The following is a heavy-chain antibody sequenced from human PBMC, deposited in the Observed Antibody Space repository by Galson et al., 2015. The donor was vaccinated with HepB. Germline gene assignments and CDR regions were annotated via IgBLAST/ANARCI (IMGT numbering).Heavy chain of an antibody. Sequence: SLRLSCAASGYNIGSRAVSWVRQAPGKGPEWIASVNNVGNAYYANSVKGRFTVSRDDSKNTLFLEMNSLRVEDMGVYYCAKDHPSGGWPVFDYWGQGTLVTVAS. CDR2: VNNVGNA. V-gene: IGHV3-23*01. CDR3: AKDHPSGGWPVFDY. CDR1: GYNIGSRA. D-gene: IGHD2-15*01. J-gene: IGHJ4*02.